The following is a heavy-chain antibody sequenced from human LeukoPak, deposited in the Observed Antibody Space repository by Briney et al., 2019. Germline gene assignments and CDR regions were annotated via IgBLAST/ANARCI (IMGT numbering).Heavy chain of an antibody. CDR2: LYSGGST. J-gene: IGHJ4*02. CDR1: GFTVSSNY. CDR3: ARAKPKNMVRGLIMRRESRYYFDY. D-gene: IGHD3-10*01. V-gene: IGHV3-53*01. Sequence: GGSLRLSCAASGFTVSSNYMSWVRQAPGKGLEWVSVLYSGGSTYYADSVKGRFTISRDNSKSTLYIQMNSLRAEDTAVYYCARAKPKNMVRGLIMRRESRYYFDYWGQGTLVTVSS.